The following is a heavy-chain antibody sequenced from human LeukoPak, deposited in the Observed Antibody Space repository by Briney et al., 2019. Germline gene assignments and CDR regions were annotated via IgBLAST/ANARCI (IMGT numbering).Heavy chain of an antibody. CDR3: ARHRGYDTTDAFDI. J-gene: IGHJ3*02. Sequence: SETLSLTCTVSGGSISSYYWSWIRQPAGKGLERIGRIYTSGSTNYNPSLKSRVTMSVDTSKNQFSLKLSSVTAADTAVYYCARHRGYDTTDAFDIWGQGTMLTVSS. CDR1: GGSISSYY. CDR2: IYTSGST. V-gene: IGHV4-4*07. D-gene: IGHD3-22*01.